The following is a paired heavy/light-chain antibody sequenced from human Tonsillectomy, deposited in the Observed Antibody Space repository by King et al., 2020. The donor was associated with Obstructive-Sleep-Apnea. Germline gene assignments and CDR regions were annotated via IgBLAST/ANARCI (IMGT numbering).Light chain of an antibody. V-gene: IGKV3-20*01. CDR1: QSVSNNY. CDR3: QQHGSSPWT. Sequence: EIVLTQSPGTLSLSPGERATLSCRASQSVSNNYLVWYQQKPGQTPRLLIYRASIRATGIPDRFSGSGSGTDFTLTISRLEPEDFAVYYCQQHGSSPWTFGQGTKVDIK. CDR2: RAS. J-gene: IGKJ1*01.
Heavy chain of an antibody. CDR2: IYYSGST. J-gene: IGHJ4*02. D-gene: IGHD1-1*01. CDR1: GGSISNYY. V-gene: IGHV4-59*08. Sequence: QVQLQESGPGLVKPSETLSLTCTVSGGSISNYYWSWIRQPPGKGLEWIAYIYYSGSTDYNPALRSRVTISVDTSKNQFSLKVSSVTAADTAEYYCARWNEGLDYWGQGTLVTVSS. CDR3: ARWNEGLDY.